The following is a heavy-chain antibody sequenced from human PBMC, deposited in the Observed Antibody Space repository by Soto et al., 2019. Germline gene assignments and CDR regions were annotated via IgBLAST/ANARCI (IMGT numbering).Heavy chain of an antibody. Sequence: ASVKVSCKASGYTFTTYYMHWVRQAPGQRLEWMGIINPSGGSTSYAQKFQGRVTMTRDTSTSTVYMELSSLRSEDTAVYYCARAGLTGYYMSYYYYYMDVWGKGTTVTVSS. J-gene: IGHJ6*03. D-gene: IGHD3-9*01. V-gene: IGHV1-46*03. CDR2: INPSGGST. CDR3: ARAGLTGYYMSYYYYYMDV. CDR1: GYTFTTYY.